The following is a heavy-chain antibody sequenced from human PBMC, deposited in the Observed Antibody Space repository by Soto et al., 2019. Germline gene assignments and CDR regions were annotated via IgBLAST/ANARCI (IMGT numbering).Heavy chain of an antibody. D-gene: IGHD6-6*01. CDR1: GYTFTSYD. J-gene: IGHJ4*02. V-gene: IGHV1-8*01. Sequence: GASVKVSCKASGYTFTSYDINWVRQATGQGLEWMGWMNPNSGNTGYAQKFQGRVTMTRNTSISTAYMELSSLRSEDTAVYYCARGVGIAARQGRYYFDYWGQGTLVTVSS. CDR2: MNPNSGNT. CDR3: ARGVGIAARQGRYYFDY.